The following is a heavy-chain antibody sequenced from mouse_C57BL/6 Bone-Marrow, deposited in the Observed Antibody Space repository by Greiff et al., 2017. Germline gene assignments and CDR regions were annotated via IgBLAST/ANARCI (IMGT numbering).Heavy chain of an antibody. Sequence: QVQLQQPGAELVKPGASVKLSCKASGYTFTSYWMHWVKQRPGRGLEWIGRIDPYSGGTKYNEKFKSKATLTVDKPSSTAYMQLSSLKSEDSAVYYCASYYSNFLAMDYWGQGTSVTVSS. J-gene: IGHJ4*01. CDR2: IDPYSGGT. D-gene: IGHD2-5*01. CDR1: GYTFTSYW. V-gene: IGHV1-72*01. CDR3: ASYYSNFLAMDY.